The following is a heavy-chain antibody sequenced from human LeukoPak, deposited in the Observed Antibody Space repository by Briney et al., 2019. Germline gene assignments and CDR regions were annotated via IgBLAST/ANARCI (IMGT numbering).Heavy chain of an antibody. CDR3: AKAYSSSWYSPGAFDI. CDR2: ISGSGGRT. Sequence: GSLRLSCAASGFTFSSFAMSWVRQAPGKGLEWVSAISGSGGRTYYADSVKGRFTISKDNSKNTLYMQMNSLRAEDTAVYYCAKAYSSSWYSPGAFDIWGQGTMVAVSS. CDR1: GFTFSSFA. D-gene: IGHD6-13*01. J-gene: IGHJ3*02. V-gene: IGHV3-23*01.